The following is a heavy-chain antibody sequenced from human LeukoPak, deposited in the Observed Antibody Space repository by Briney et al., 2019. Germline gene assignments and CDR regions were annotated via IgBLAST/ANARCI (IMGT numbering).Heavy chain of an antibody. CDR1: GGSISSGSYH. CDR2: IYFTGTT. Sequence: SETLSLTCTVSGGSISSGSYHWGWIRQPPGKGLEWIGSIYFTGTTYYNPSLNSRVTISVDTSKKQFSLKLHSVTAADTALYYCARQPALSYCSAGTCWFDSWGQGTLVTVSS. J-gene: IGHJ5*01. D-gene: IGHD2-15*01. V-gene: IGHV4-39*01. CDR3: ARQPALSYCSAGTCWFDS.